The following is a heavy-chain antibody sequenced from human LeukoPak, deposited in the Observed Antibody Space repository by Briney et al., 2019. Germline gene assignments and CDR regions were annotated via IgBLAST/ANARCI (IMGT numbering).Heavy chain of an antibody. CDR3: ARDLMGYNYYYMDV. V-gene: IGHV3-21*01. CDR1: GFTFNRYS. D-gene: IGHD3-16*02. J-gene: IGHJ6*03. CDR2: ISSSTSYI. Sequence: GGSLRLSCAASGFTFNRYSMNWVRQAPGKGLEWVSSISSSTSYIYYADSVKGRFTISRDNARNSLFLQMNSLRAEDTAVYYCARDLMGYNYYYMDVWGKGTTVTVSS.